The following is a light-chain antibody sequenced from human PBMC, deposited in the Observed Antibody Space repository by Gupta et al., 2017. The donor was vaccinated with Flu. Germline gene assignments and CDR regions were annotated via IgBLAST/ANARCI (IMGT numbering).Light chain of an antibody. CDR2: VVS. V-gene: IGKV2-28*01. CDR3: RQSLATPVS. CDR1: QRPLHSNGYNY. Sequence: DIVMTQSPRTLPVTPGEPASLSCRSSQRPLHSNGYNYLDWYLQNPGQSPQLLIYVVSNRASGVPDRFSGSGSRTDFTLKISIVDAADVGVSYCRQSLATPVSFGQGTRLEIK. J-gene: IGKJ5*01.